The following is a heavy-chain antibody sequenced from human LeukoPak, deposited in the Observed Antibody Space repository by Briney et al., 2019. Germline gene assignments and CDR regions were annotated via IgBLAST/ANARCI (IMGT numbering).Heavy chain of an antibody. CDR2: IYYSGST. CDR3: ARDGIYCSGGSCHNWFDP. D-gene: IGHD2-15*01. Sequence: SETLSLTCTVSGGSISSYYWSWIRQPPGKGLEWIGYIYYSGSTNYNPSLKSRVTISVDTSKNQFSLKLSSVTAADTAVYYCARDGIYCSGGSCHNWFDPWGQGTLVAVSS. V-gene: IGHV4-59*01. J-gene: IGHJ5*02. CDR1: GGSISSYY.